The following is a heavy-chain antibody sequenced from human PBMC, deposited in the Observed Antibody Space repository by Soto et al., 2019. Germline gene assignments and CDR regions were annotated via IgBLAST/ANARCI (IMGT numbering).Heavy chain of an antibody. CDR3: ARDASADYYDSSGYYYYYYYYGMDV. Sequence: ASVKVSCKASGYTFTSYAMHWVRQAPGQRLEWMGWINAGNGNTKYSQKFQGRVTITRDTSASTAYMELSSLRSEDTAVYYCARDASADYYDSSGYYYYYYYYGMDVWGQGTKVTVSS. D-gene: IGHD3-22*01. CDR1: GYTFTSYA. J-gene: IGHJ6*02. V-gene: IGHV1-3*01. CDR2: INAGNGNT.